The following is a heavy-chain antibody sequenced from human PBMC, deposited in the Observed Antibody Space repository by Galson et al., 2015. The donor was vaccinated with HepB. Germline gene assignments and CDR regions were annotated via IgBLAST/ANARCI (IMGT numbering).Heavy chain of an antibody. J-gene: IGHJ4*02. D-gene: IGHD3-22*01. CDR1: GYTFTGYY. CDR3: ARGAYDSSGFYYDY. V-gene: IGHV1-2*06. Sequence: SVKVSCKASGYTFTGYYMHWVRQAPGQGLEWMGRINPNSGGTNYAQKFQGRVTMTRDTSITTAYMELSRLRSDDTAVYYCARGAYDSSGFYYDYWGQGTLVTVSS. CDR2: INPNSGGT.